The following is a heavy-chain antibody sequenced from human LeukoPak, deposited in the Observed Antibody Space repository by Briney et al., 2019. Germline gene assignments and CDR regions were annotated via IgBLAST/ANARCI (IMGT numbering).Heavy chain of an antibody. CDR2: ISGSGGST. CDR1: GFTFSSYA. D-gene: IGHD3-22*01. CDR3: AKSRDSRALFDY. J-gene: IGHJ4*02. Sequence: GGSLRLSCVASGFTFSSYAMSWARQAPGKGLEWVSVISGSGGSTYYADSVKGRLTISRDNSKNTLYLEMNSLRAEDTAVYYCAKSRDSRALFDYWGQGTLVTVSS. V-gene: IGHV3-23*01.